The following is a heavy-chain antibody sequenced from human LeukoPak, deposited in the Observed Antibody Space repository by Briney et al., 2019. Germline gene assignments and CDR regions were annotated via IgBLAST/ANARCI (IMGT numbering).Heavy chain of an antibody. CDR2: IYCSGST. V-gene: IGHV4-59*01. Sequence: SETLSLTCTVSGGSISDYYWSWIRQPPGKGLEWIGYIYCSGSTRYNPSLKSRVTISVDASKNQFSLKLSSVTAADTAVYYCARKSGNFDYWGQGTLVTVSS. J-gene: IGHJ4*02. CDR1: GGSISDYY. CDR3: ARKSGNFDY.